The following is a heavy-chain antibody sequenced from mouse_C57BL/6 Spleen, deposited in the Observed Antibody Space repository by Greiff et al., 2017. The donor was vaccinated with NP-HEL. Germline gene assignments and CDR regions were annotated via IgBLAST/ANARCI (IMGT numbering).Heavy chain of an antibody. D-gene: IGHD2-3*01. CDR3: AKRGHDGYFLAY. V-gene: IGHV1S126*01. Sequence: QVQLKESGPELVKPGASVKISCKASGYTFTDYYINWVKPRPGQGLEWIGEIDPSDSYTNYNQKFRGKSTLTVDKSSSTAYMQLSSLTSEDSAVYYCAKRGHDGYFLAYWGQGTLVTVSA. CDR1: GYTFTDYY. CDR2: IDPSDSYT. J-gene: IGHJ3*01.